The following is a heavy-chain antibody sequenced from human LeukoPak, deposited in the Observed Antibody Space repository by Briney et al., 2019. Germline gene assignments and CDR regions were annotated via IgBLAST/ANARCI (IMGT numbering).Heavy chain of an antibody. Sequence: GASVKVSCKASGYTFTSYGISWVRQAPGQGLEWMGWISAYNGNTNYAQKLQGRVTMTTDTSTSTAYMELRSLRSDATAVYYCARDPLDYGDKYFDYWGQGTLVTVSS. CDR2: ISAYNGNT. D-gene: IGHD4-17*01. V-gene: IGHV1-18*01. CDR1: GYTFTSYG. CDR3: ARDPLDYGDKYFDY. J-gene: IGHJ4*02.